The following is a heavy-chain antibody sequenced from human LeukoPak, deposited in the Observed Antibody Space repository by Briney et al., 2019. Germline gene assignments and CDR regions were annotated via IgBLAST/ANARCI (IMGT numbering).Heavy chain of an antibody. V-gene: IGHV4-59*02. CDR3: TRGHWGLQS. J-gene: IGHJ5*02. D-gene: IGHD7-27*01. Sequence: SETLSLTCTVSGASVTDYYWSWIRQSPGKGLEWISYIHHSGNSDYNPSLRSRVTTSLDTSKNQFSLNLISVTAANTAVYYCTRGHWGLQSWSQGTLVTVSS. CDR1: GASVTDYY. CDR2: IHHSGNS.